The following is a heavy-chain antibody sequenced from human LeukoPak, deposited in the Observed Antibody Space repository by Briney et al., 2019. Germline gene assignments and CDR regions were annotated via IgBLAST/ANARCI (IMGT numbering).Heavy chain of an antibody. CDR1: GFSFDDYA. CDR3: ARKADSGNYYFDY. Sequence: GGSLRLSCAASGFSFDDYAMHWVRQAPGKGLEWVSGISWNSGSLGYADSVKGRFTISRDNAKNSLYLQMNSLRAEDTAVYYCARKADSGNYYFDYWGQGTLVTVSS. J-gene: IGHJ4*02. D-gene: IGHD1-26*01. CDR2: ISWNSGSL. V-gene: IGHV3-9*01.